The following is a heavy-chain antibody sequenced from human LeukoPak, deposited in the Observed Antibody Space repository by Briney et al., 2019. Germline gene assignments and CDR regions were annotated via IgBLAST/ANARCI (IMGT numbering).Heavy chain of an antibody. CDR2: ISYDGSNK. D-gene: IGHD4-11*01. Sequence: QSGGSLRLSCAASGFTFSSYGMHWVRQAPGKGLEWVAGISYDGSNKYYADSVKGRFTISRDNSKNTLYLQMNSLRAEDTAVYYCAKTLTSYSNYDYFDYWGQGTLVTVSS. J-gene: IGHJ4*02. CDR3: AKTLTSYSNYDYFDY. CDR1: GFTFSSYG. V-gene: IGHV3-30*18.